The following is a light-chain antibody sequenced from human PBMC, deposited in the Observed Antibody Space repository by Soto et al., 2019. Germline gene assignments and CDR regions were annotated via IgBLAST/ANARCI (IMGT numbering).Light chain of an antibody. CDR1: QSVSSSY. CDR3: QQYGRSGYT. V-gene: IGKV3-20*01. J-gene: IGKJ2*01. Sequence: EIVLTQSPGTLSLSPGERATLSCRASQSVSSSYLAWYQHKPGQAPRLLIYGASSRATGIPDRFSGSGSGTDFTLTINRLEPEDFAVYYCQQYGRSGYTFGQGTKLEIK. CDR2: GAS.